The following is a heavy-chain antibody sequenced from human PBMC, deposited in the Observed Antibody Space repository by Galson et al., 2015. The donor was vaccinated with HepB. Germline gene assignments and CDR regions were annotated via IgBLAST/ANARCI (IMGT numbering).Heavy chain of an antibody. CDR3: AREAVAATHFDS. CDR2: IWYDGSNK. Sequence: SLRLSCAASGFTFSSYGMHWVRQAPGKGLEWVAVIWYDGSNKYYADSVKGRFTISRDNSKNTLYLQMNSLRAEDTAVYYCAREAVAATHFDSWGQGTLVTVSS. CDR1: GFTFSSYG. D-gene: IGHD2-15*01. J-gene: IGHJ4*02. V-gene: IGHV3-33*01.